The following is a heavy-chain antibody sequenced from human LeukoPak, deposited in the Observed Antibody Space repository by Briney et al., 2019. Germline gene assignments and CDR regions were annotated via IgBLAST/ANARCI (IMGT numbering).Heavy chain of an antibody. J-gene: IGHJ4*02. V-gene: IGHV3-74*01. Sequence: GGSLRLSCAASGFTFSNYWMHWVRQAPGKGLVWVSRINSDGSSRNYADSVKGRFTISRDNAKNTLYLQMDSLGAEDTAVYYCASASSHRIAAGGDYWGQGTLVTVSS. CDR2: INSDGSSR. D-gene: IGHD6-13*01. CDR1: GFTFSNYW. CDR3: ASASSHRIAAGGDY.